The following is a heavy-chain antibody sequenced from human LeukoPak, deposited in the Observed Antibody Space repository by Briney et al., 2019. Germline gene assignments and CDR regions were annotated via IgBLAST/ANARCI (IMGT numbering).Heavy chain of an antibody. Sequence: SETLSLTCTVSGGSISSYYWSWIRQPPGKGLEWIGYIYYSGSTNYNPSLKSRVTISVDTSKNQFSLKLSSVTAADTAVYYCARHKSQGARIAVAGDFDYWGQGTLVTVSS. CDR1: GGSISSYY. CDR3: ARHKSQGARIAVAGDFDY. J-gene: IGHJ4*02. CDR2: IYYSGST. V-gene: IGHV4-59*08. D-gene: IGHD6-19*01.